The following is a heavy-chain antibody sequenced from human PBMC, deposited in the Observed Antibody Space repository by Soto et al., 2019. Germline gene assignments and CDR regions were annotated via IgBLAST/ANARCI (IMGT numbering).Heavy chain of an antibody. CDR3: ASRDY. J-gene: IGHJ4*02. Sequence: QVQLVESGGGVVQPGRSLRLSCAASGFTFSSYAIHWVRQAPGKGLEWVAVISYDEKNKYYADSVKGRFTISRDNSKNTLYPQMNSLRAEDTAVYYCASRDYWGQGTLVTVSS. CDR1: GFTFSSYA. CDR2: ISYDEKNK. V-gene: IGHV3-30*04.